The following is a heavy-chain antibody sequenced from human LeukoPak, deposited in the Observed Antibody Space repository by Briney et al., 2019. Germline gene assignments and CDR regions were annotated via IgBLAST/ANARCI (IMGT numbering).Heavy chain of an antibody. CDR2: IYYSGGT. CDR1: GGSISSVGYY. J-gene: IGHJ4*02. V-gene: IGHV4-31*03. D-gene: IGHD1-26*01. Sequence: PSETLSLTCTVSGGSISSVGYYWSWIRQHPGKGLERIGYIYYSGGTYYNPSLKSRVTISVDTSNSQFSLRLSSVTAADTAVYYCARDLGPTTGYFDYWGQGILVTVSS. CDR3: ARDLGPTTGYFDY.